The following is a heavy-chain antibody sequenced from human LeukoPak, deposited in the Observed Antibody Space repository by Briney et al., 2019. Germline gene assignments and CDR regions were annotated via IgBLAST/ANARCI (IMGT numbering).Heavy chain of an antibody. CDR1: GFTFGDYA. CDR3: TRDEDGTAMVNYFDY. CDR2: IRSKAYGGTT. J-gene: IGHJ4*02. D-gene: IGHD5-18*01. Sequence: PGRSLRLSCTASGFTFGDYAMSWFRQAPGKGLEWVGFIRSKAYGGTTEYAASVKGRFTISRDDSKSIAYLQMNSLKTEDTAVYYCTRDEDGTAMVNYFDYWGQGTLVTVSS. V-gene: IGHV3-49*03.